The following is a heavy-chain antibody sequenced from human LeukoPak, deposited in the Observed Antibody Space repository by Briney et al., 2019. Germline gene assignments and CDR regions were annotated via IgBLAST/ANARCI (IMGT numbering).Heavy chain of an antibody. V-gene: IGHV4-39*01. Sequence: SETLSLTCTVSGGSISTSSYYWGWIRQPPGKGLEWIGSIYYSGSTYYNPSLKSRVTISVDTSKNQFSLKLSSVTAADTAVYYCARHRSGWLQSSFDYWGQGTLVTVSS. CDR3: ARHRSGWLQSSFDY. J-gene: IGHJ4*02. D-gene: IGHD5-24*01. CDR1: GGSISTSSYY. CDR2: IYYSGST.